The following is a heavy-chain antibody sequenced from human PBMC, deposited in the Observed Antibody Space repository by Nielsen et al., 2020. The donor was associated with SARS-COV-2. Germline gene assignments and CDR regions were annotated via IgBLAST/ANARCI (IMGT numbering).Heavy chain of an antibody. V-gene: IGHV1-69*06. CDR2: AILTAGTT. J-gene: IGHJ4*02. D-gene: IGHD5-12*01. Sequence: SALVFSTASAGSSRSSDIIHVRHPPAQKLVWLGAAILTAGTTNYPRSFQGRVTITADRATSTVYMEMTSLRSGDTAVYYCARDGGGGYDLDYWGQGTLVTVSS. CDR3: ARDGGGGYDLDY. CDR1: AGSSRSSD.